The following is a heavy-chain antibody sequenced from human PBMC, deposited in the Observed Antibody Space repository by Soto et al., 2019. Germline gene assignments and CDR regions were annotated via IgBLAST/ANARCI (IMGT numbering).Heavy chain of an antibody. J-gene: IGHJ6*02. V-gene: IGHV4-61*05. CDR1: GGSVSSSSYY. Sequence: SVTLSLTCTVSGGSVSSSSYYWGWIRQPPGKGLEWIGYIYYSGITNYNPSLKSRVTISVDTSKNQSSLKLSSVTAADTAVYYCARRGGIGIGMDVWGQGTTVTVSS. CDR3: ARRGGIGIGMDV. D-gene: IGHD3-16*01. CDR2: IYYSGIT.